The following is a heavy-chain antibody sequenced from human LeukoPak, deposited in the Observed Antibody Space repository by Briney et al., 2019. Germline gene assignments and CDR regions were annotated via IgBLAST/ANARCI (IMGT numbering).Heavy chain of an antibody. CDR2: ISYDGSNK. V-gene: IGHV3-30*18. J-gene: IGHJ4*02. CDR1: GFTFSSYG. D-gene: IGHD3-10*01. Sequence: QSGGSLRLSCAASGFTFSSYGMHWVRQAPGKGLEWVAVISYDGSNKYYADSVKGRFTISRDNSKNTLYLQMNSLRAEDTAVYYCAKDIASMVRGVYDYFDYWGQGTLVTVSS. CDR3: AKDIASMVRGVYDYFDY.